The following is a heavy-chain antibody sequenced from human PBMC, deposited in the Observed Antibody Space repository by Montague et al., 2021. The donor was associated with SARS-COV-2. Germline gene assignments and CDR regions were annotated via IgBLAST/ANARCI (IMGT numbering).Heavy chain of an antibody. Sequence: SETLSLTCTVSGGSITNFFWSWIRQPPGKGLEWLGYIHSSGSTNYNPSLKSRVTISVDTSKSQFSLKLGSVTAADTAVYYCATTPGRFGEFHFDYWGQGTLVTVSS. J-gene: IGHJ4*02. CDR1: GGSITNFF. CDR3: ATTPGRFGEFHFDY. D-gene: IGHD3-10*01. CDR2: IHSSGST. V-gene: IGHV4-59*01.